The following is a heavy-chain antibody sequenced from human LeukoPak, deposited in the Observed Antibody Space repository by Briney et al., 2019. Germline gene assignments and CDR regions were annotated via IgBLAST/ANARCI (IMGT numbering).Heavy chain of an antibody. CDR2: ISSSGST. Sequence: SETLSLTCTVSGDSISSGDYYWSWIRQPAGKGLEWIGRISSSGSTNYNPSLKSRVTISVDTSKNQFSLKLSSVTAADTAVYYCAMSPYCSSSSCYFSYYYYYYMDVWGKGTTVTISS. CDR3: AMSPYCSSSSCYFSYYYYYYMDV. D-gene: IGHD2-2*01. CDR1: GDSISSGDYY. V-gene: IGHV4-61*02. J-gene: IGHJ6*03.